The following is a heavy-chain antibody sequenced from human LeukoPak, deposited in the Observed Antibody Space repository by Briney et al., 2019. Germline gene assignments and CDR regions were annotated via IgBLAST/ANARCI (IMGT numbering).Heavy chain of an antibody. D-gene: IGHD3-3*01. CDR3: ARGDYDFWSGYYKGTIFDY. CDR2: INRGGST. CDR1: GGSFSDYY. V-gene: IGHV4-34*01. Sequence: SETLSLTCAVYGGSFSDYYWSWIRQSPGRGLEWIGEINRGGSTTYNPSLKSRVTISIDTSKTQFSLKLSSVTAADTAVYYCARGDYDFWSGYYKGTIFDYWGQGTLVTVSS. J-gene: IGHJ4*02.